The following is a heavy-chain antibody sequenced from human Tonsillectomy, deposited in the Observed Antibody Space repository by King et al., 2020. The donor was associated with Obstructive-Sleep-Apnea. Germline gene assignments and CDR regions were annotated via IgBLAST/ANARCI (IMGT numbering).Heavy chain of an antibody. J-gene: IGHJ4*02. V-gene: IGHV3-30*18. CDR2: MSYDGSIK. D-gene: IGHD1-1*01. CDR3: AKDSDDNDGMDY. Sequence: VQLVESGGGVVQPGRSLRLSCAASGFRFSSFGMHWVRQAPGKGLKWVAVMSYDGSIKYYADSVKGRFTISTDNSKNTLFLQMNSLRTEDTAVYYCAKDSDDNDGMDYWGQGTLVTVSS. CDR1: GFRFSSFG.